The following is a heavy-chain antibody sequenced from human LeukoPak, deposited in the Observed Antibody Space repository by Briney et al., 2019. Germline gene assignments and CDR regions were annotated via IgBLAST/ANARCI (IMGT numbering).Heavy chain of an antibody. CDR2: ISSSSTYI. D-gene: IGHD3-3*01. CDR3: ARPHPRTVFGVFSYYYGMDV. Sequence: GGSLRLSCAASGFTFRSYSMNWVRQAPGKGLEWVSSISSSSTYIYYADSVRGRFIISRDNAKNSLYLQMNSLRAEDTAVYYCARPHPRTVFGVFSYYYGMDVWGQATTVTVSS. V-gene: IGHV3-21*01. CDR1: GFTFRSYS. J-gene: IGHJ6*02.